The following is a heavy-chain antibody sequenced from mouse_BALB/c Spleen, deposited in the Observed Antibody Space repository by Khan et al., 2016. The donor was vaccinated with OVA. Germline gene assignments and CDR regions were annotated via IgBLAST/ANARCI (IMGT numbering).Heavy chain of an antibody. J-gene: IGHJ3*01. V-gene: IGHV5-4*02. CDR1: GFTFSDYY. Sequence: EVELVESGGGLVKPGGSLKLSCAASGFTFSDYYMYWVRQTPEKRLEWVATISDGGSYTYYPDSVKGRFTISRDDGKHNLYLQMSSLKSDDTDMYYCAGGFYGDPFAYWCQGTLVTVSA. CDR2: ISDGGSYT. CDR3: AGGFYGDPFAY. D-gene: IGHD2-13*01.